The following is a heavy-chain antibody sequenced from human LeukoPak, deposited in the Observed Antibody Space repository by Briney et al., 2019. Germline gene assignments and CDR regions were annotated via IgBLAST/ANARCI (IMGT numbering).Heavy chain of an antibody. CDR1: GFTFSSYW. J-gene: IGHJ4*02. CDR3: ARDSPDPSSGWYWGIDY. V-gene: IGHV3-7*01. Sequence: PGGSLRLSCAASGFTFSSYWMSGVRQAPGKGREWVANIKQDGSEKYYVDSVKGRFTISRDNAKNSLYLQMNSLRAEDTAVYYCARDSPDPSSGWYWGIDYWGQGTLVTVSS. CDR2: IKQDGSEK. D-gene: IGHD6-19*01.